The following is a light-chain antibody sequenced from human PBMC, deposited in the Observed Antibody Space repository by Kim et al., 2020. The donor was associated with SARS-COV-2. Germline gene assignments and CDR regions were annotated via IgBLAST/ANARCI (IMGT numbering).Light chain of an antibody. CDR2: EGS. CDR3: CSYAGSSTQV. Sequence: GQSITISCTGTSSDVGSYNLVSWYQQQPGKAPKLMIYEGSKRPSGVSNRFSGSKSGNTASLTISGLQAEDEADYYCCSYAGSSTQVFGGGTQLTVL. V-gene: IGLV2-23*01. J-gene: IGLJ3*02. CDR1: SSDVGSYNL.